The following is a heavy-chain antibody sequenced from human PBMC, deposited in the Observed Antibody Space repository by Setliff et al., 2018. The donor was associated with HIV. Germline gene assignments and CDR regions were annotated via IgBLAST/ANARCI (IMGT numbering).Heavy chain of an antibody. Sequence: GASVKVSCKTSGYTFISYGINWVRQAPGQGLEWMGWISPETGNTNYAQRLQGRVTVTTDTSTSTAYMELRSLRSDDTAVYYCARDRPGDGGNYQIDYWGQGTLVTVSS. CDR2: ISPETGNT. V-gene: IGHV1-18*01. CDR3: ARDRPGDGGNYQIDY. J-gene: IGHJ4*02. CDR1: GYTFISYG. D-gene: IGHD4-4*01.